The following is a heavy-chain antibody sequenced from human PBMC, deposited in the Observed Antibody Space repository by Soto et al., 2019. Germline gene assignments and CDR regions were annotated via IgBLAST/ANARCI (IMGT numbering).Heavy chain of an antibody. CDR1: GYTLTELS. D-gene: IGHD2-15*01. Sequence: GASVKVSCKVSGYTLTELSMHWVRQAPGKGLEWMGGFDPEDGETIYAQKFQGRVTMTEDTSTDTAYMELSSLRSEDTAVYYCATLPKYCSGGSCYSSPTWFDPWGQGTLVTVSS. CDR2: FDPEDGET. V-gene: IGHV1-24*01. J-gene: IGHJ5*02. CDR3: ATLPKYCSGGSCYSSPTWFDP.